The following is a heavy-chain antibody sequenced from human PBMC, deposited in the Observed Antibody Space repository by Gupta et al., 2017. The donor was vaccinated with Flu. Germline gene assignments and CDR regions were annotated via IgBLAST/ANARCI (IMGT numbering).Heavy chain of an antibody. V-gene: IGHV3-13*04. CDR1: GFTFSSYD. D-gene: IGHD4-17*01. CDR3: ARVSGDYDGAYFDL. J-gene: IGHJ2*01. Sequence: EVQLVESGGGLVQPGGSLRLSCAASGFTFSSYDMHWVRQATGKGLEWVSAIGTAGDTYYPGSVKGRFTISRENAKNSVYLQMNSLRAGDTAVYYCARVSGDYDGAYFDLGGRGTLVTVSS. CDR2: IGTAGDT.